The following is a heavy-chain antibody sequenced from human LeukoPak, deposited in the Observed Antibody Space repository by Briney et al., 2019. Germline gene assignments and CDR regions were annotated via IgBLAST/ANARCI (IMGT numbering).Heavy chain of an antibody. CDR2: IHSGGST. D-gene: IGHD1-26*01. CDR3: AKDGGATILDPFDY. V-gene: IGHV3-53*01. Sequence: PGGSLRLSCAASGFTVSSNYMSWVRQAPGKGLEWVAVIHSGGSTYYADSVKGRFTISRDNSKNTLYLQMNSLRAEDTAVYYCAKDGGATILDPFDYWGQGTLVTVSS. J-gene: IGHJ4*02. CDR1: GFTVSSNY.